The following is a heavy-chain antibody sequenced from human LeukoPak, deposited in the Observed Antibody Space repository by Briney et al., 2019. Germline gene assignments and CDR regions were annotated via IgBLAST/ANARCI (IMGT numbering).Heavy chain of an antibody. CDR3: ARQRGYCSSTSCYKGEWFDP. J-gene: IGHJ5*02. CDR2: IYYSGST. D-gene: IGHD2-2*02. V-gene: IGHV4-39*01. CDR1: GGFISSSSYY. Sequence: ASETLSLTCTVSGGFISSSSYYWGWIRQPPGKGLEWIGSIYYSGSTYYNPSLKSRVTISVDTSMNQFSLKLSSVTAADTAVYYCARQRGYCSSTSCYKGEWFDPWGQGTLVTVSS.